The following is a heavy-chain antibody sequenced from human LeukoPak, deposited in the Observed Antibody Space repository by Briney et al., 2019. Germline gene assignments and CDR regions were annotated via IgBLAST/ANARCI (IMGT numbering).Heavy chain of an antibody. CDR1: GFTFSSYW. J-gene: IGHJ4*02. Sequence: GGSLRLSCAASGFTFSSYWMTWVRQAPGKGLEWVANIKQDGSEKYYADSVKGRFTISRDNAKNSLYLQMNSLRAEDTAVYYCARVSPAILTYGYFKAPFEIDYWGQGTLVTVSS. CDR2: IKQDGSEK. CDR3: ARVSPAILTYGYFKAPFEIDY. V-gene: IGHV3-7*03. D-gene: IGHD5-18*01.